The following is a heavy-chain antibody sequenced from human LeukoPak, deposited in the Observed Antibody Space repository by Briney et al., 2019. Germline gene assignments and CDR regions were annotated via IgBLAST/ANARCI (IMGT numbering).Heavy chain of an antibody. V-gene: IGHV3-23*01. Sequence: GGSLRLSCAASGVTLSSFAMSWARQAPGKGLEWVSGISSSGSGDNTYYADSVKGRFTISRDNSKNTLYLQMNSLRAEDTAVYYCAKDLGYCTNGVCTDDYWGQGTLVTVSS. D-gene: IGHD2-8*01. CDR2: ISSSGSGDNT. CDR1: GVTLSSFA. J-gene: IGHJ4*02. CDR3: AKDLGYCTNGVCTDDY.